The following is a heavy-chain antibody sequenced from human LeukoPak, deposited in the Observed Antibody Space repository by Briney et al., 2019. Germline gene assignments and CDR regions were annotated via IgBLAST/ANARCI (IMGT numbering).Heavy chain of an antibody. CDR2: ISGSGGST. CDR1: GFTLSSYA. J-gene: IGHJ5*02. Sequence: GGSLRLSCAASGFTLSSYAMSWVRQAPGKGLEWVSAISGSGGSTYYADSVKGRFTISRDNSKNTLYLQMSSLRAEDTAVYYCARGSGLVTTGNWFDPWGQGTLVTVSS. V-gene: IGHV3-23*01. CDR3: ARGSGLVTTGNWFDP. D-gene: IGHD4-17*01.